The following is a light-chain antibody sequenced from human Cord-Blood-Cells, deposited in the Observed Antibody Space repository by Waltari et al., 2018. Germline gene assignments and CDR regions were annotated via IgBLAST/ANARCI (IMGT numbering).Light chain of an antibody. V-gene: IGLV1-44*01. CDR2: SNN. J-gene: IGLJ1*01. CDR3: AAWDDSLNGYV. Sequence: QSVLTQPPSASGTPGQRVTISCSGSSSNIRSNTVNWYQELPGTAPKLLIYSNNQPPSGVPDRFSGSKSGTSASLAISGLQSEDEADYYCAAWDDSLNGYVFGTGTKVTVL. CDR1: SSNIRSNT.